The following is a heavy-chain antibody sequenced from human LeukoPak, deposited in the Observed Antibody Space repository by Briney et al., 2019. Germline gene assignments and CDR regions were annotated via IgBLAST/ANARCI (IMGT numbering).Heavy chain of an antibody. CDR2: IIPIFGTA. CDR3: ARSGLSRGYSYGTEFDY. CDR1: GYTFTIYD. J-gene: IGHJ4*02. Sequence: VASVKVSCKASGYTFTIYDINWVRQATGQGLEWMGGIIPIFGTAIYAQKFQGRVTVTEDTSTDTAYMELSSLRSEDTAVYYCARSGLSRGYSYGTEFDYWGQGTLVTVSS. V-gene: IGHV1-69*06. D-gene: IGHD5-18*01.